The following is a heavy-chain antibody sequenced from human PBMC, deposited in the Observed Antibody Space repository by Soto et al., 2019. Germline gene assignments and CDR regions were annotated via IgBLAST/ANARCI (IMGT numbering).Heavy chain of an antibody. Sequence: SQTLSLTCAISGDSVSSNSAAWNWIRQSPSRGLEWLGRTYYRSKWYNDYAVSVKSRITINPDTSKNQFSLQLNSVTPEDTAVYYCARDIVATIIDYYYGMDVWGQGTTVTVSS. CDR3: ARDIVATIIDYYYGMDV. J-gene: IGHJ6*02. CDR1: GDSVSSNSAA. V-gene: IGHV6-1*01. D-gene: IGHD5-12*01. CDR2: TYYRSKWYN.